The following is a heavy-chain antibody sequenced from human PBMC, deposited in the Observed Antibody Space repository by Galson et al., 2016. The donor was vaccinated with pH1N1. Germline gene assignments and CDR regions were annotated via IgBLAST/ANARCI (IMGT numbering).Heavy chain of an antibody. J-gene: IGHJ4*02. CDR2: IYPGDSDT. Sequence: QSGAEVKKPGEPLKISCKGLGYNFDTYWIGWVRQMPGKGLEWMGIIYPGDSDTRYSPSFQGQVTISADTSVNAVYLQWGSLKASDTATYFCTRRPNSYDFRNLYSDHWGQGTPVTVSS. D-gene: IGHD3-3*01. CDR3: TRRPNSYDFRNLYSDH. V-gene: IGHV5-51*01. CDR1: GYNFDTYW.